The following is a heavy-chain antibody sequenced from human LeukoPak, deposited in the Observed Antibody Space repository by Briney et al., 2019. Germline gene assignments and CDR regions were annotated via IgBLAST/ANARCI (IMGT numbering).Heavy chain of an antibody. V-gene: IGHV3-74*01. CDR3: ARVITDSNSWYGSDY. Sequence: GGSLRLSCAASGFTFSDYWIHWVRQAPGKGLVWVSRINTDGSITNYADSVKGRFTISRDNAKNSLYLQMNSLRAEDTAVYYCARVITDSNSWYGSDYWGQGTLVTVSS. D-gene: IGHD6-13*01. CDR2: INTDGSIT. CDR1: GFTFSDYW. J-gene: IGHJ4*02.